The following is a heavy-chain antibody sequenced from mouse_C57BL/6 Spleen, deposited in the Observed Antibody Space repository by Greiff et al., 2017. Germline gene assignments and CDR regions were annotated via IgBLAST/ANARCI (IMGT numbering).Heavy chain of an antibody. CDR2: IYPGDGDT. Sequence: VQLQQSGPELVKPGASVKISCKASGYAFSSSWMNWVKQRPGKGLEWIGRIYPGDGDTNYNGKFKGKATLTADKSSSTAYMQLSSLTSEDSAVYFCAREEFITTVVAYYAMDYWGQGTSVTVSS. CDR3: AREEFITTVVAYYAMDY. D-gene: IGHD1-1*01. V-gene: IGHV1-82*01. CDR1: GYAFSSSW. J-gene: IGHJ4*01.